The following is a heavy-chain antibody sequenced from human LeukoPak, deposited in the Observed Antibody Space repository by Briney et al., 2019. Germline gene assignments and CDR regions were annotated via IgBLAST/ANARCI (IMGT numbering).Heavy chain of an antibody. CDR1: GDSVSSGSYY. CDR3: ARVGYDFWSGYLDY. D-gene: IGHD3-3*01. CDR2: IYYSGST. Sequence: SETLSLTCTVSGDSVSSGSYYWSWIRQPPGKGLEWIGYIYYSGSTNYNPSLKSRVTISVDTSKNQFSLKLSSVTAADTAVYYCARVGYDFWSGYLDYWGQGTLVTVSS. V-gene: IGHV4-61*01. J-gene: IGHJ4*02.